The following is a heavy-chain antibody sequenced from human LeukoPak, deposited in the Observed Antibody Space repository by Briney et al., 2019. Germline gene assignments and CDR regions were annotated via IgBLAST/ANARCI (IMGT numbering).Heavy chain of an antibody. CDR1: GFTLSNAW. J-gene: IGHJ4*02. Sequence: GGSLRLSCAASGFTLSNAWMSWVRQAPGKGLEWVSANNGGGGNTYYADSVKGRFTISRDNSKNMVYLQMNTLRADDTAVYYCAKDLRPDGINDFDHWGQGTLVTVSS. CDR2: NNGGGGNT. CDR3: AKDLRPDGINDFDH. V-gene: IGHV3-23*01. D-gene: IGHD1-1*01.